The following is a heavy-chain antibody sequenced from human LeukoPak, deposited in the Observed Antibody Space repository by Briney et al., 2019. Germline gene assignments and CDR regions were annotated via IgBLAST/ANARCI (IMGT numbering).Heavy chain of an antibody. CDR2: IYTSGST. Sequence: SETLSLTCTVSGGSISSGSYYWSWIRQPAGKGLEWIGRIYTSGSTNYNPSLKSRVTISVDTSKNQFSLKLSSVTAADTAVYYCAREALDGTTGYYYYYMDVWGKGTTVTISS. J-gene: IGHJ6*03. D-gene: IGHD1-1*01. V-gene: IGHV4-61*02. CDR1: GGSISSGSYY. CDR3: AREALDGTTGYYYYYMDV.